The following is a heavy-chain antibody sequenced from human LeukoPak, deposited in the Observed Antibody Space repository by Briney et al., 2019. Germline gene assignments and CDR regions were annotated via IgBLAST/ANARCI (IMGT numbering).Heavy chain of an antibody. Sequence: PGGSLRLSCAASGFTFSSYAMHWVRQAPGKGLEWVAVISYDGSNKYYADSVKGRFTISRDNSKNTLYLQMNSLRDEDTAVYYCAREGFDYWGQGTLVTVSS. CDR1: GFTFSSYA. CDR2: ISYDGSNK. CDR3: AREGFDY. V-gene: IGHV3-30-3*01. J-gene: IGHJ4*02.